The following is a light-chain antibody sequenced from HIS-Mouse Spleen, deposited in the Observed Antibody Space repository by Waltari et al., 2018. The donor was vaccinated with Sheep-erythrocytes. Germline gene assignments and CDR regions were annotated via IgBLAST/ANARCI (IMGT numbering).Light chain of an antibody. CDR2: DVS. J-gene: IGLJ1*01. V-gene: IGLV2-11*01. CDR1: SSDVGGYNY. Sequence: QSALTQPRSVSGSPGQSVTISCTGTSSDVGGYNYVSCYQQHPGKAPKLVIYDVSKRPSGVPDPVSGSKSGNPASLTISGLQAEDEADYYCCSYVGSYNHVFATGTKVTVL. CDR3: CSYVGSYNHV.